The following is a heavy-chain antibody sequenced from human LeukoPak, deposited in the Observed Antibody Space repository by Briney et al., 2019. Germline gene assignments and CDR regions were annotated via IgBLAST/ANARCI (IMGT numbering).Heavy chain of an antibody. CDR3: AKNQGQWLVPVDY. J-gene: IGHJ4*02. V-gene: IGHV3-53*01. CDR1: GFTVSSNY. CDR2: MYSGGST. D-gene: IGHD6-19*01. Sequence: GGSLRLSCAVSGFTVSSNYMSWVRQAPGKGLEWVSVMYSGGSTYYADSVKGRFTISRDNSKNTLYLQMNNLRAEDTALYYCAKNQGQWLVPVDYWGQGTLVTVSS.